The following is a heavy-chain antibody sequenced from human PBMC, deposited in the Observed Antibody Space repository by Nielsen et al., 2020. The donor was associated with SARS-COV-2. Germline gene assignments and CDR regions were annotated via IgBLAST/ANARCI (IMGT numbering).Heavy chain of an antibody. CDR3: AKWGYSSSWDTPYGMDV. CDR1: GFTFSSYS. J-gene: IGHJ6*02. V-gene: IGHV3-48*01. D-gene: IGHD6-13*01. Sequence: GESLKISCAASGFTFSSYSMNWVRQAPGKGLEWVSYISSSSTIYYADSVKGRFTISRDNAKNSLYLQMNSLRAEDTALYYCAKWGYSSSWDTPYGMDVWGQGTTVTVSS. CDR2: ISSSSTI.